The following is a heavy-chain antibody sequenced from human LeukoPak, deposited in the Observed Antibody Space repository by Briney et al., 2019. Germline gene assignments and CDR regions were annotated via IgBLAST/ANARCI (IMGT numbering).Heavy chain of an antibody. CDR2: IYTTGST. Sequence: SETLSLTCTVSGGSISSYYWSWIRQPAGKGLEWIGRIYTTGSTNYNPSLKSRVTMSVDTSKNQFSLKLSSVTAADTAVYYCARGRYSSSWYSPFDYWGQGTLVTVSS. D-gene: IGHD6-13*01. CDR1: GGSISSYY. CDR3: ARGRYSSSWYSPFDY. J-gene: IGHJ4*02. V-gene: IGHV4-4*07.